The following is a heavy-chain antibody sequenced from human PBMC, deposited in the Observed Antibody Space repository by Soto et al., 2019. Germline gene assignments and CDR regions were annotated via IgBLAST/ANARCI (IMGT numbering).Heavy chain of an antibody. CDR2: IYWDNDK. V-gene: IGHV2-5*02. Sequence: QITLKESGPTLVKPTQTLTLTCTFSGFSLSTNGVGVGWIRQPPGKALEWLALIYWDNDKRYSPSLKSRLTITKDTSKNPVVLTMTNVDPVDTATYFWARRTDDGTFDFWGQGTLVIV. J-gene: IGHJ4*02. CDR3: ARRTDDGTFDF. CDR1: GFSLSTNGVG. D-gene: IGHD1-1*01.